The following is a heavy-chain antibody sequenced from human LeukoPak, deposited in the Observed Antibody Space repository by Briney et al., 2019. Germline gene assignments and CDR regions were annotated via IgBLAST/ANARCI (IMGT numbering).Heavy chain of an antibody. CDR3: AKDPTAMVMGY. J-gene: IGHJ4*02. V-gene: IGHV3-30*18. Sequence: GGSLRLSCAASGFTFSSYGMHWVCAAPGKGLERVAVISDDGSNKYYADSVKGRFTISRDNSKNTLYLQMNSLRAEDTAVYYCAKDPTAMVMGYWGQGTLVTVSA. D-gene: IGHD5-18*01. CDR1: GFTFSSYG. CDR2: ISDDGSNK.